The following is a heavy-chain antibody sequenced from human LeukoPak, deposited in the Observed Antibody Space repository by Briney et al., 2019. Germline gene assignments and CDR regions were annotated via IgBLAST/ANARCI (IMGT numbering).Heavy chain of an antibody. CDR3: ARARMVRGVIDY. J-gene: IGHJ4*02. CDR1: GYSISSGYY. D-gene: IGHD3-10*01. CDR2: IYHSGST. Sequence: SETLSLTCAVSGYSISSGYYWGWIRQPPGKGLEWIGSIYHSGSTYYNPSLESRVTISLDTPKNQFSLKLNSVTAADTAVYYCARARMVRGVIDYWGQGPLVTVSS. V-gene: IGHV4-38-2*01.